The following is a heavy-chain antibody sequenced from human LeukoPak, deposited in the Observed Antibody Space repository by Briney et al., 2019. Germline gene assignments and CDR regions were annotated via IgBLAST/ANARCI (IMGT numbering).Heavy chain of an antibody. CDR3: ARDLRYYDSSGYHNWFDP. CDR1: GLTFSSHW. V-gene: IGHV3-53*01. J-gene: IGHJ5*02. D-gene: IGHD3-22*01. Sequence: GGSLRLSCAASGLTFSSHWVHWVRQAPGKGLEWVSVIYSGGSTYYADSVKGRFTISRDNSKNTLYLQMNSLRAEDTAVYYCARDLRYYDSSGYHNWFDPWGQGTLVTVSS. CDR2: IYSGGST.